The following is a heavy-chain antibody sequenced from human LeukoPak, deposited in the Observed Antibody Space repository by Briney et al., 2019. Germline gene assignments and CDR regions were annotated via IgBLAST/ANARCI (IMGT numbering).Heavy chain of an antibody. D-gene: IGHD6-19*01. CDR1: GFTFSSYG. CDR2: ISGSGGST. V-gene: IGHV3-23*01. CDR3: AKGWESSGWYGAKFDH. J-gene: IGHJ4*02. Sequence: PGGSLRLSCAASGFTFSSYGMSWVRQAPGKGLEWVSGISGSGGSTYYADSVKGRFTISRDNSKNTLYLQMNSLRVEDTAVYYCAKGWESSGWYGAKFDHWGQGTLVTVSS.